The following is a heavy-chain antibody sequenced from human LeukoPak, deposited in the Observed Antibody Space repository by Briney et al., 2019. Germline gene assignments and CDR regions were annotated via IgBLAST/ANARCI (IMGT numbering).Heavy chain of an antibody. V-gene: IGHV4-59*08. CDR3: ARPAGSGYWYYFDY. D-gene: IGHD5-12*01. J-gene: IGHJ4*02. Sequence: KPSETLSLTCTVSAGSMRNYYWSWIRQPPGKGLEWIGYIYYSGSTNYNPSLKSRVSISVDTSKDQISLNLRSVTAADTAVYYCARPAGSGYWYYFDYWGQGTLVTVSS. CDR2: IYYSGST. CDR1: AGSMRNYY.